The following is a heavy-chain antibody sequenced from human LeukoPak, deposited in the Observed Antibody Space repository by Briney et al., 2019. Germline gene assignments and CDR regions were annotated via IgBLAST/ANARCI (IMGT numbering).Heavy chain of an antibody. CDR1: GYTFTSYG. J-gene: IGHJ4*02. D-gene: IGHD1-14*01. V-gene: IGHV1-18*01. Sequence: ASVKVSCKASGYTFTSYGISWVRQAPGQGLEWMGWISAYNGNTNYAQKFQGRVTITTDESTSTAYMELSSLRSEDTAVYYCARESRTHFDYWGQGTLVTVSS. CDR3: ARESRTHFDY. CDR2: ISAYNGNT.